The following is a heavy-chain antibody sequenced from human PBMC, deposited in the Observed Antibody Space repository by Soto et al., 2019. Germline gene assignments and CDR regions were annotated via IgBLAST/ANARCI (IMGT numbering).Heavy chain of an antibody. D-gene: IGHD3-10*01. Sequence: ASVKVSCKASGYTFTSYDINWVRQATGQGLEWMGWMNPNSGNTGYTQKFQGRVTMTRNTSISTAYMELSSLRSEDTAVYYCARAPNYYGSGAYYYYGMDVWGQGTTVTVSS. CDR3: ARAPNYYGSGAYYYYGMDV. CDR1: GYTFTSYD. CDR2: MNPNSGNT. J-gene: IGHJ6*02. V-gene: IGHV1-8*01.